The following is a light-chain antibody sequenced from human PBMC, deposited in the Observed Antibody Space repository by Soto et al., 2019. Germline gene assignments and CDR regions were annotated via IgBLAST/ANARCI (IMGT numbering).Light chain of an antibody. Sequence: DIQLTQSPSFLSASVGDRVTITCRASQGISSYLAWYQQKPGKAPKLLIYAASTLQGGVPSRFSGSGSGTEFTLTISSPQPEDFAAYDCQQLNSYPITFGQGTRLEIK. CDR2: AAS. CDR1: QGISSY. V-gene: IGKV1-9*01. J-gene: IGKJ5*01. CDR3: QQLNSYPIT.